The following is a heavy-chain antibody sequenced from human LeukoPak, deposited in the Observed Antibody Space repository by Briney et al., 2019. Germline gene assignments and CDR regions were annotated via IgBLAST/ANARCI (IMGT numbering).Heavy chain of an antibody. D-gene: IGHD3-10*01. Sequence: SETLSLTCTVSGGSISSYYWSWIRQPPGKGLEWIGYIYYSGSTNYNPSLKSRVTISVDTSKNQFSLKLRSVTAADTAVYYCGRDPWFGDHTYSQGWFDPWGQGTLVTVSS. CDR1: GGSISSYY. J-gene: IGHJ5*02. CDR3: GRDPWFGDHTYSQGWFDP. V-gene: IGHV4-59*01. CDR2: IYYSGST.